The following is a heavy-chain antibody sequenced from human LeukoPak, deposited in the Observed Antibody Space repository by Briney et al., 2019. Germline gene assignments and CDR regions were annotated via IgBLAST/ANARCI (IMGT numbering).Heavy chain of an antibody. CDR3: ARHLSGVTGYTYGRGIDY. CDR2: ISWDGGST. Sequence: QAGGSLRLSRAVSGFTFDDYTMYCVPQAPGKGLEWVSLISWDGGSTYYADSVKGRFNISRDNAKTSLYLQMNSLRAEDTAVYYCARHLSGVTGYTYGRGIDYWGQGTLVTVSS. V-gene: IGHV3-43*01. J-gene: IGHJ4*02. CDR1: GFTFDDYT. D-gene: IGHD5-18*01.